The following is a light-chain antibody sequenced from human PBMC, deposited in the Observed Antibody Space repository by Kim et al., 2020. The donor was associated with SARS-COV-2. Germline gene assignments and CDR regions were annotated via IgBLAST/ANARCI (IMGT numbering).Light chain of an antibody. V-gene: IGKV3-11*01. Sequence: RRWSPGEQATHYCKARPSVSGYLAWYQQKPRQAPRLLIYDASSRATGIPARFSGSGSGTDFTLTIGSLEPEDFAVYYCQQRSNPLTLGGGTKVEI. J-gene: IGKJ4*01. CDR2: DAS. CDR3: QQRSNPLT. CDR1: PSVSGY.